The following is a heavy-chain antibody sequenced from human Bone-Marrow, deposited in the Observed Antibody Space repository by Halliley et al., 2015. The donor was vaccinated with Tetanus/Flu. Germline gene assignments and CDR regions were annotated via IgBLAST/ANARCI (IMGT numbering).Heavy chain of an antibody. V-gene: IGHV3-23*01. CDR2: ISGSGGST. D-gene: IGHD2-21*01. CDR1: GFTFTSYA. Sequence: SLRLSCAASGFTFTSYAMSWVRQAPGKGLEWVSAISGSGGSTNYADSVNGRSTISRDNSKNTLYLQMNSLRAEDTAVYYCAKGSCGGACFRLEYWGQGTLVTVSA. CDR3: AKGSCGGACFRLEY. J-gene: IGHJ4*02.